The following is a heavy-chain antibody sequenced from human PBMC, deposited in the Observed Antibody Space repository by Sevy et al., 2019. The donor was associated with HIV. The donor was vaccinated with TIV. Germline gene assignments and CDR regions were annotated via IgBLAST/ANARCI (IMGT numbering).Heavy chain of an antibody. V-gene: IGHV3-30*18. Sequence: GGSLRLSCAASGFTFSSHGMHWVRQAPGKGLEWVAFISYDGSKKYYTDSVKGRFTSSRDNSKNTVYLQMNSLRAEDTADYSCAKLRSAFGPLDDWGQGTLVTVCS. CDR1: GFTFSSHG. CDR2: ISYDGSKK. D-gene: IGHD3-16*01. CDR3: AKLRSAFGPLDD. J-gene: IGHJ4*02.